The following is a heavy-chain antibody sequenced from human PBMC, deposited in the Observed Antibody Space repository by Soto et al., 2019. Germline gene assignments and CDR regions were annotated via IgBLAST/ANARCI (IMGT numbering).Heavy chain of an antibody. CDR2: ISAYNGNT. CDR1: GYTFTSYG. V-gene: IGHV1-18*01. CDR3: ARDVGYCSGGSGAELPYYYYGMDV. J-gene: IGHJ6*02. D-gene: IGHD2-15*01. Sequence: VASVKVSCKASGYTFTSYGISWVRQAPGQGLEWMGWISAYNGNTNYAQKLQGRVTMTTDTSTSTAYMELRSLRSDDTAVYYCARDVGYCSGGSGAELPYYYYGMDVWGQGTTVTVSS.